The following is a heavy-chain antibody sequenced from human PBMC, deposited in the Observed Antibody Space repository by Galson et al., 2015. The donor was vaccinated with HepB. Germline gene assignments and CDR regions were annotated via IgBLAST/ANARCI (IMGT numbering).Heavy chain of an antibody. CDR1: GGTFSSYA. D-gene: IGHD2-15*01. J-gene: IGHJ4*02. CDR2: IIPIFGTA. Sequence: SGGTFSSYAISWVRQAPGQGLEWMGGIIPIFGTANYAQKFQGRVTITADESTSTAYMELSSLRSEDTAVYYCARDSGSKGYFDYWGQGTLVTVSS. CDR3: ARDSGSKGYFDY. V-gene: IGHV1-69*01.